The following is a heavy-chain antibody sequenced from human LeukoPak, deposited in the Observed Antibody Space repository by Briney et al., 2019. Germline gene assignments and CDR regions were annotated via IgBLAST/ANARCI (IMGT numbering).Heavy chain of an antibody. Sequence: GGSLRLSCAASGFTFSSYGMHWVRQAPGKGLEWVAFIRYDGSNKYYADSVKGRFTISRDNSKNTLYLQMNSLRAEDTAVYYCAKGDDYYDSSGYYFHYWGQGTLVTVSS. D-gene: IGHD3-22*01. J-gene: IGHJ4*02. CDR1: GFTFSSYG. CDR3: AKGDDYYDSSGYYFHY. V-gene: IGHV3-30*02. CDR2: IRYDGSNK.